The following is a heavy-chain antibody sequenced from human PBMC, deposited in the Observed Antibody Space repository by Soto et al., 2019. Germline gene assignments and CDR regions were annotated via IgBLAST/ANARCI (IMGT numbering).Heavy chain of an antibody. J-gene: IGHJ3*02. D-gene: IGHD3-3*01. CDR3: ARGDTIFRVVLIGAFDI. Sequence: QVQLVESGGGLVKPGESLRLSCAASGFTFSDYYMGWIRQAPGKGLEWISDMNPSGSSIYYADSVKGRFTISRDNAKNSLDLQMNSLRAEDTAVYSCARGDTIFRVVLIGAFDIWGQGTMVSVSS. CDR1: GFTFSDYY. CDR2: MNPSGSSI. V-gene: IGHV3-11*01.